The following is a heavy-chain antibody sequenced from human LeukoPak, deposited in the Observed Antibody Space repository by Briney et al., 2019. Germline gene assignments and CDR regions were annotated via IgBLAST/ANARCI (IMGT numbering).Heavy chain of an antibody. CDR2: IKQDGSEK. D-gene: IGHD3-10*01. J-gene: IGHJ6*03. CDR1: GFTFISYW. Sequence: PGGSLRLSCAASGFTFISYWMSWVRQAPGKGLEWVANIKQDGSEKSYVDSVKGRFTISRDNAKNTLYLQMNSLRAEDTAVYYCAKDGRITMVRGVIINPRPYYYMDVWGKGTTVTISS. CDR3: AKDGRITMVRGVIINPRPYYYMDV. V-gene: IGHV3-7*01.